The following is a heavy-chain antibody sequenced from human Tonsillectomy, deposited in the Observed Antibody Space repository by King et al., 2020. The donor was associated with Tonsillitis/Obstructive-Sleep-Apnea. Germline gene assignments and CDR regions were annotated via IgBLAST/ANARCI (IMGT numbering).Heavy chain of an antibody. Sequence: VQLVESGGGLVQPGRSLRLSCAASGFTFDDYAMHWVRQAPGKGLEWVSDISWNSGSIGYADSVKGRFTISRDNAKNSLYLQMNSLRTEDTALYYCAKDIKLLPTSFDYWGQGTLVTVSS. V-gene: IGHV3-9*01. D-gene: IGHD2-15*01. CDR3: AKDIKLLPTSFDY. J-gene: IGHJ4*02. CDR1: GFTFDDYA. CDR2: ISWNSGSI.